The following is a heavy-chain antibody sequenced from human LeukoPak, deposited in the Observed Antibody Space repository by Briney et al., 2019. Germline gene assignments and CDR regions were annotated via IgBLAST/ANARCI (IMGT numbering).Heavy chain of an antibody. V-gene: IGHV3-21*04. CDR1: GFTFSSYS. Sequence: PGGSLRLSCAASGFTFSSYSMNWVRQAPGKGLEWVSSISSSSSYIYYADSVKGRFTISRDNAKNSLYLQMNSLRAEDTAVYYCAREEQWLAFHGFDYWGQGTLVTVSS. CDR2: ISSSSSYI. D-gene: IGHD6-19*01. J-gene: IGHJ4*02. CDR3: AREEQWLAFHGFDY.